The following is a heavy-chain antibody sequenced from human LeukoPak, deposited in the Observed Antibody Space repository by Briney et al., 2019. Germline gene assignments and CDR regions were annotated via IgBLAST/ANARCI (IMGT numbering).Heavy chain of an antibody. D-gene: IGHD6-19*01. CDR1: GYTFTSYG. CDR2: ITAYNANT. Sequence: ASVKVSCKASGYTFTSYGISWVRHAPGQGPEWMGWITAYNANTNSAQNIQARVTMTTDTSTNTAYMELRSLTSDDTAVYFCARGSVAGTREFDYWGQGTLVTVSS. J-gene: IGHJ4*02. CDR3: ARGSVAGTREFDY. V-gene: IGHV1-18*01.